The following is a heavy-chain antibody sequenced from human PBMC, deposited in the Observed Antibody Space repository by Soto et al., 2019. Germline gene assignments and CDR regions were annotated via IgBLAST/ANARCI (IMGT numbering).Heavy chain of an antibody. V-gene: IGHV1-69*13. CDR2: IIPIFGTA. CDR3: ARDRFATGSFDY. Sequence: SVKVSCKASGGTFSSYAISWVRQAPGQGLEWMGGIIPIFGTANYAQKFQGRVTITADESTSTAYMELSSLRSEDTAVYYCARDRFATGSFDYWGQGTLVTVSS. CDR1: GGTFSSYA. J-gene: IGHJ4*02. D-gene: IGHD3-10*01.